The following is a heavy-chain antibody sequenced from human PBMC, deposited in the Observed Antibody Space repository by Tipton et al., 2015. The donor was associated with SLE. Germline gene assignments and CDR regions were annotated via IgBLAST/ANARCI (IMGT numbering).Heavy chain of an antibody. V-gene: IGHV4-39*07. Sequence: TLSLTCIVSGGSISSSSYFWGWIRQPPGKGLEWIGSIYYSGSTYYNPSLKSRVTISVDTSKNQFSLKLSSVTAADTAVYYCATESGHYDFWSGYYTHYYYMDVWGKGTTVTVSS. CDR2: IYYSGST. J-gene: IGHJ6*03. CDR1: GGSISSSSYF. CDR3: ATESGHYDFWSGYYTHYYYMDV. D-gene: IGHD3-3*01.